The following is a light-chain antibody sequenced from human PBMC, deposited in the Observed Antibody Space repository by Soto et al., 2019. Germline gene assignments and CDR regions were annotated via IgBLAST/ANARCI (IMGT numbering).Light chain of an antibody. CDR1: QSVSSSY. Sequence: EIVLTQSPGTLSLSPGERATLSCRASQSVSSSYLAWYQQKPGQAPRPLIYGASSRAIGIPDRFSGSGSGTDFTLTISRLEAEDFAVYYCQQYGSSPWTFGQGTKVEGK. V-gene: IGKV3-20*01. CDR2: GAS. CDR3: QQYGSSPWT. J-gene: IGKJ1*01.